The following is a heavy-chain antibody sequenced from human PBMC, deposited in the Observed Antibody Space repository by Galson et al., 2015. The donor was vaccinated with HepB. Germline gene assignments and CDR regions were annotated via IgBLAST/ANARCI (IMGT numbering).Heavy chain of an antibody. D-gene: IGHD3-3*01. CDR3: ARHSPLNYDFWSGYYFGP. V-gene: IGHV5-10-1*01. J-gene: IGHJ5*02. CDR1: GYSFTSYW. Sequence: QSGAEVKKPGESLRISCKGSGYSFTSYWISWVRQMPGKGLEWMGRIDPSDSYTNYSPSFQGHATISADKSISTAYLQWSSLKASDTAMYYCARHSPLNYDFWSGYYFGPWGQGTLVTVSS. CDR2: IDPSDSYT.